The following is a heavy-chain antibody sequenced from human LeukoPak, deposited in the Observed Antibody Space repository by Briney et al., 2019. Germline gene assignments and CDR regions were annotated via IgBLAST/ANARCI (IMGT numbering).Heavy chain of an antibody. CDR3: ARAPLGGNSGFWLY. D-gene: IGHD4-23*01. Sequence: ASVKVSCKASGYTFTSYYIHWVRQAPGQGLEWMGIINPSGGSTSYAQKFQGRVTMTRHTSTSTVYMDLSSLRSEDTAMYYCARAPLGGNSGFWLYWGQGTLVTVSS. CDR1: GYTFTSYY. CDR2: INPSGGST. J-gene: IGHJ4*02. V-gene: IGHV1-46*01.